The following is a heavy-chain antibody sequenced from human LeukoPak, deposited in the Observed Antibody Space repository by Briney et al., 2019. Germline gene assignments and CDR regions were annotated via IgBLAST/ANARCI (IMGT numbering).Heavy chain of an antibody. J-gene: IGHJ6*03. CDR1: GFSFSSYW. V-gene: IGHV3-7*01. D-gene: IGHD3-10*01. CDR3: ARLSAYYYGSFFYYYMDV. Sequence: PGGSLRLSCEGSGFSFSSYWMTWVRQSPGKGPEWVANIKQDESERYTVDYVKGRFTISRDNAKNSVYLHMNSLRAEDTALYYCARLSAYYYGSFFYYYMDVWGKGTTVTVSS. CDR2: IKQDESER.